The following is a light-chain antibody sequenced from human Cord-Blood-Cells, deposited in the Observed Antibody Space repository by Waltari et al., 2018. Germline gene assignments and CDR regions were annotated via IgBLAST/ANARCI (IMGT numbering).Light chain of an antibody. CDR1: QSVSSN. V-gene: IGKV3-15*01. J-gene: IGKJ4*01. CDR2: GAS. Sequence: IVMTQSPATLSVSPGERATLSCRASQSVSSNLAWYQQKPGQAPRLLIYGASTRATGIPARFSGSGSETEFTLTISSLQSEDFAVYYCQQYNNWRLTFGGGTKVEIK. CDR3: QQYNNWRLT.